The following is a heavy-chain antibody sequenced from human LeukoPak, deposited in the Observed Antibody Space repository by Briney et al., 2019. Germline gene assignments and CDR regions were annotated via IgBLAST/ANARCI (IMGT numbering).Heavy chain of an antibody. CDR3: AREIGDYYDSSGADYYYYMDV. D-gene: IGHD3-22*01. CDR2: IYTSGST. CDR1: GGSISSYH. Sequence: SETLSLTCTVSGGSISSYHWSWIRQPAGKGLEWIGRIYTSGSTNYNPSLKSRVTMSVDTSKNQFSLKLSSVTAADTAVYYCAREIGDYYDSSGADYYYYMDVWGKGTTVTVSS. J-gene: IGHJ6*03. V-gene: IGHV4-4*07.